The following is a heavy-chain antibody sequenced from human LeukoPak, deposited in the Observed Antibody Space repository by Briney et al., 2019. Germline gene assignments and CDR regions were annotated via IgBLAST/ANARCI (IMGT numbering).Heavy chain of an antibody. CDR2: IYPGDSAT. V-gene: IGHV5-51*01. CDR3: ATRGSLSAFDI. Sequence: GESLKISCKGSGYSFTTYWIGWVRQMPGKGLEWMGIIYPGDSATRYNPSFQGQVTMSVDRSISTAYLQWSSLKASDTAMYYCATRGSLSAFDIWGQGTLVTVSS. J-gene: IGHJ3*02. CDR1: GYSFTTYW. D-gene: IGHD2-15*01.